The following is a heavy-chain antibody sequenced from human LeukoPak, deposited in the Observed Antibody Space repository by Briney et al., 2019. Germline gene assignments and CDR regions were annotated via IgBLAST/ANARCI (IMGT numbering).Heavy chain of an antibody. D-gene: IGHD6-13*01. V-gene: IGHV4-30-2*02. Sequence: TLSLTCTVSGGSISSGGYYWSWIRQPPGKGLEWIGYIYHSGSTYYNPSLKSRVTISVDTSKNQFSLKLSSVTAADTAVYYCARSAGGVQPYSSSWTRGAFDIWGQGTMVTVSS. J-gene: IGHJ3*02. CDR3: ARSAGGVQPYSSSWTRGAFDI. CDR2: IYHSGST. CDR1: GGSISSGGYY.